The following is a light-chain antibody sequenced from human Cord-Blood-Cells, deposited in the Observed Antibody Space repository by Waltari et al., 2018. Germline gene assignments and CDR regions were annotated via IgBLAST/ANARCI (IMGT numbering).Light chain of an antibody. Sequence: DIQMTQSPSTLSSSVVDRVTITCRASQSISSWLAWYQQKPGKAPNLLIYKASSLASGVPSRFSGSGSGTEFTLTISSLQPDDFATYYCQQYNSYSTFGQGTKVEIK. CDR1: QSISSW. V-gene: IGKV1-5*03. CDR2: KAS. J-gene: IGKJ1*01. CDR3: QQYNSYST.